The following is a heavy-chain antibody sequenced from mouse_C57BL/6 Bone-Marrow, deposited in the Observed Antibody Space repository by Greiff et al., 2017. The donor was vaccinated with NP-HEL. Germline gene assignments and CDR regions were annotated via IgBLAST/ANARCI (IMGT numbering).Heavy chain of an antibody. J-gene: IGHJ1*03. D-gene: IGHD4-1*02. V-gene: IGHV5-12*01. Sequence: EVMLVESGGGLVQPGGSLKLSCAASGFTFSDYYMYWVRQTPEKRLEWVAYISNGGGSTYYPDTVKGRFTISRDNAKNTLYLQMSRLKSEDTAMYYCARPSTGTGWYFDVWGTGTTVTVSS. CDR1: GFTFSDYY. CDR3: ARPSTGTGWYFDV. CDR2: ISNGGGST.